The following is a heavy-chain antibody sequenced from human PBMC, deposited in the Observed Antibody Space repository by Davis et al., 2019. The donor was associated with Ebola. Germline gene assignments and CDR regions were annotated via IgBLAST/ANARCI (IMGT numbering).Heavy chain of an antibody. CDR2: INAGNGNM. V-gene: IGHV1-3*01. CDR1: GYTFTDFD. D-gene: IGHD3-9*01. J-gene: IGHJ4*02. Sequence: AASVKVSCKASGYTFTDFDIHWVRLAPGQGLEWMGWINAGNGNMRYSQKFQGRVTITRDTSASTFYMELSSLRSEDTAVYYCARDTGIRYVSLGYWGQGTLVTVSS. CDR3: ARDTGIRYVSLGY.